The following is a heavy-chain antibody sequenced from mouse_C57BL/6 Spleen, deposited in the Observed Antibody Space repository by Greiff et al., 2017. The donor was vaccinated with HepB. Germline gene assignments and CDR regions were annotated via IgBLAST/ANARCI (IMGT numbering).Heavy chain of an antibody. Sequence: VQLQQSGAELVKPGASVKLSCKASGYTFTSYWMQWVKQRPGQGLEWIGEIDPSDSYTNYNQKFKGKATLTVDTSSCTAYMQLSSLTSEDSAVYYWARSDRSGYGPFAYWGQGTLVTVSA. CDR3: ARSDRSGYGPFAY. J-gene: IGHJ3*01. D-gene: IGHD3-2*02. CDR2: IDPSDSYT. V-gene: IGHV1-50*01. CDR1: GYTFTSYW.